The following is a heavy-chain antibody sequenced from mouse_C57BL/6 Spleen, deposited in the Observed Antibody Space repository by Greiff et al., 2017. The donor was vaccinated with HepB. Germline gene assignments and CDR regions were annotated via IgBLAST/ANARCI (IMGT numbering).Heavy chain of an antibody. V-gene: IGHV1-19*01. CDR2: INPYNGGT. CDR1: GYTFTDYY. D-gene: IGHD2-5*01. Sequence: EVQLQQSGPVLVKPGASVKMSCKASGYTFTDYYMNWVKQSHGKSLEWIGVINPYNGGTSYNQKFKGKATLTVDKSSSTAYMELNSLTSEDSAVYYCARYYSNYGGYWYFDVWGTGTTVTVSS. CDR3: ARYYSNYGGYWYFDV. J-gene: IGHJ1*03.